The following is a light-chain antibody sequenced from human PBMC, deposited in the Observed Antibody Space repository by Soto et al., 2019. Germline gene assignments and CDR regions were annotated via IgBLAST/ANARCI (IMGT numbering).Light chain of an antibody. CDR2: YDS. J-gene: IGLJ2*01. CDR1: NIGSKS. V-gene: IGLV3-21*04. CDR3: QVWDSSSDRDVV. Sequence: SYELTQPPSVSVAPGKTARITCGGNNIGSKSVHWYQQKPGQAPGLVIYYDSDRPSGIPERFSGSNSGNTATLTISRVEAGDEADYYGQVWDSSSDRDVVFVGGTKLTVL.